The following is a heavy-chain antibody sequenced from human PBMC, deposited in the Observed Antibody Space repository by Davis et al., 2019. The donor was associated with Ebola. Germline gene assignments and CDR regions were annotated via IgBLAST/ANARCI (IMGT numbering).Heavy chain of an antibody. V-gene: IGHV4-34*01. Sequence: SETLSLTCAVYGGSFSGNYWTWIRQPPGKGLEWIGEINYSGSTNYNPSLKSRVTISIDTSKKQFSLKLSSVTAADTAVYYCANVHYGYWGQGTLVTVSS. CDR3: ANVHYGY. J-gene: IGHJ4*02. D-gene: IGHD4-17*01. CDR2: INYSGST. CDR1: GGSFSGNY.